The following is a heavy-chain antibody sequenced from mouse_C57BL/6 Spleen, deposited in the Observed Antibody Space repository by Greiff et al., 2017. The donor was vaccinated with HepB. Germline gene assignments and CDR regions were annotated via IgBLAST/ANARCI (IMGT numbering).Heavy chain of an antibody. CDR1: GFNIKDDY. Sequence: VQLQQSGAELVRPGASVKLSCTASGFNIKDDYMHWVKQRPEQGLEWIGWIDPENGDTEYASKFQGKATITADTSSNTAYLQLSSLTSEDTAVYYCTTRGYYGSSLDYWGQGTTLTVSS. J-gene: IGHJ2*01. CDR3: TTRGYYGSSLDY. D-gene: IGHD1-1*01. V-gene: IGHV14-4*01. CDR2: IDPENGDT.